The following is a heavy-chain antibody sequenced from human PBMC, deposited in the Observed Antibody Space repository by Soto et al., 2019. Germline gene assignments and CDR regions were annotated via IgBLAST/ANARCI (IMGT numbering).Heavy chain of an antibody. J-gene: IGHJ1*01. Sequence: QVQLQESGPGLVKPSETLSLTCTVSGGSVSSGSYYWSWIRQPPGKGLEWIGYIYYSGSTNYNPSLHSRVTTAVDTSKNQIALKLISVTAADPAVYYCAREDYYDSSDWGQGTLVTVPS. D-gene: IGHD3-22*01. CDR3: AREDYYDSSD. CDR1: GGSVSSGSYY. CDR2: IYYSGST. V-gene: IGHV4-61*01.